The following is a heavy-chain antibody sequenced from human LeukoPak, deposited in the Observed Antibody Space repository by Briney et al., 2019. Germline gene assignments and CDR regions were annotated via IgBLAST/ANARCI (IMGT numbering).Heavy chain of an antibody. CDR2: ITAYSDNT. CDR3: ARALLWFGEPSHIDY. CDR1: GYTFTSYG. J-gene: IGHJ4*02. Sequence: ASVKVSCKASGYTFTSYGISWVRQAPGQGLEWMGWITAYSDNTNYAQKLQGRVTMTTDTSTSTAYMELRSLRSDDTAVYYCARALLWFGEPSHIDYWGQGTLVTASS. V-gene: IGHV1-18*01. D-gene: IGHD3-10*01.